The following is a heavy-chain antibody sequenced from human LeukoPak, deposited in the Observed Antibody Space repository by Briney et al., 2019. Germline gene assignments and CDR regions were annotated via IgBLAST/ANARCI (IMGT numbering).Heavy chain of an antibody. J-gene: IGHJ4*02. CDR1: GGTFSSYA. D-gene: IGHD5-12*01. CDR2: IIPIFGTA. CDR3: ARDHGYDRGTYLDY. Sequence: GASVKVSCKGSGGTFSSYAISWVRQAPGQGLEWMGGIIPIFGTANYAQKFQGRVTITADKSTSTAYMELSSLRSEDTAVYYCARDHGYDRGTYLDYWGQGTLVTVSS. V-gene: IGHV1-69*06.